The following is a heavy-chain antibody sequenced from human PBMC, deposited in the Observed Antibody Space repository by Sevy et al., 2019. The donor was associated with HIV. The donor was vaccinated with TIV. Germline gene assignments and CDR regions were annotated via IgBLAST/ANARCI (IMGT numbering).Heavy chain of an antibody. Sequence: GGSLRLACAASGFTFSSYAMHWVRQAPGKGLEWVAVISYDGSNKYYADSVKGRFTISRDNSKNTLYLQMNSLRAEDTAVYYCARDSNYYDSSGYYRGAAFDIWDQGTMVTVSS. CDR2: ISYDGSNK. V-gene: IGHV3-30-3*01. J-gene: IGHJ3*02. D-gene: IGHD3-22*01. CDR3: ARDSNYYDSSGYYRGAAFDI. CDR1: GFTFSSYA.